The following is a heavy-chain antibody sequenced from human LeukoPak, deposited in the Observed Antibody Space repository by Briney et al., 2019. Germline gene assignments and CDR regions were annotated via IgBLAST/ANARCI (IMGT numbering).Heavy chain of an antibody. CDR3: ARERSSSWGSMDV. CDR1: GFTFSSYW. D-gene: IGHD6-13*01. V-gene: IGHV3-7*01. Sequence: GGSLRLSCAASGFTFSSYWMSWVRQAPRKGLEWVANIKQDGSEKYYVDSVKGRFTISRDNAKNSLYLQMNSLSAEDTAVYYCARERSSSWGSMDVWGQGTTVTVSS. CDR2: IKQDGSEK. J-gene: IGHJ6*02.